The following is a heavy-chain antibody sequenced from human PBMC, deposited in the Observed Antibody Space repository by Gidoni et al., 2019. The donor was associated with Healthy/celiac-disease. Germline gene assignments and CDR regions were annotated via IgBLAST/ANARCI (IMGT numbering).Heavy chain of an antibody. CDR3: ARRERLAGED. V-gene: IGHV4-61*02. CDR2: IYTSGST. CDR1: GVSISSGSYY. J-gene: IGHJ4*02. D-gene: IGHD1-1*01. Sequence: QVQLQESGPGLVKPSQTLSLTCTVSGVSISSGSYYWSWIRQPAGKGLEWIGRIYTSGSTNYNPSLKSRVTISVDTSKNQFSLKLSSVTAADTAVYYCARRERLAGEDWGQGTLVTVSS.